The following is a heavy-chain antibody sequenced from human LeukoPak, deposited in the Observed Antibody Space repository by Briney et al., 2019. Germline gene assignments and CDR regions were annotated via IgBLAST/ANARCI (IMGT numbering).Heavy chain of an antibody. CDR3: ARDSPHDYGDYGATWYYYGMDV. V-gene: IGHV4-39*07. CDR2: IRYSGNT. J-gene: IGHJ6*02. CDR1: GGSTSSSDYY. D-gene: IGHD4-17*01. Sequence: SETLSLTCTVSGGSTSSSDYYWGWIRQPPDEGLEWIASIRYSGNTYYNPSLKSRVTISVDTSKNQFSLKLSSVTAADTAVYYCARDSPHDYGDYGATWYYYGMDVWGQGTTVTVSS.